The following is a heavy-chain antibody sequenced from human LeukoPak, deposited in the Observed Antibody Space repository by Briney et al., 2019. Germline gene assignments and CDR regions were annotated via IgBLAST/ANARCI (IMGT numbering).Heavy chain of an antibody. V-gene: IGHV1-24*01. Sequence: EASVKVSCKVSGYTLTELSMHWVRQAPGKGLEWMGGFDPEDGETIYAQKFQGRVTMTEDTSTDTAYMELSSLRSEDTAVYYCATEILAYCGGDCYPRWGQGTLVTDSS. J-gene: IGHJ4*02. CDR2: FDPEDGET. D-gene: IGHD2-21*02. CDR1: GYTLTELS. CDR3: ATEILAYCGGDCYPR.